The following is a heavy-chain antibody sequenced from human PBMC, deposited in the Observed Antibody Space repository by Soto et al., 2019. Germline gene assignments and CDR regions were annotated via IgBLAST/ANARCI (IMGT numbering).Heavy chain of an antibody. Sequence: GGSLRLSCAASGFTFSSYWMHWVRQAPGKGLVWVSRINSDGSSTSYADSVKGRFTISRDNAKNTLYLQMNSLRAEDTAVYYCARVELLWFGAHAFDIWGQGTMVTVSS. V-gene: IGHV3-74*01. CDR3: ARVELLWFGAHAFDI. CDR1: GFTFSSYW. D-gene: IGHD3-10*01. J-gene: IGHJ3*02. CDR2: INSDGSST.